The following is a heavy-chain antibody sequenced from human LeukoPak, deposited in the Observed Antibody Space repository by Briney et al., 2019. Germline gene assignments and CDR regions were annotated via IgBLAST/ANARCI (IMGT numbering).Heavy chain of an antibody. CDR3: AKGNQRAYDAFDI. D-gene: IGHD1-14*01. CDR2: IWYDGSSK. J-gene: IGHJ3*02. CDR1: GFTFSSYG. Sequence: GGSLRLSCAASGFTFSSYGMHWVRQAPGKGLEWVALIWYDGSSKHYADSVRGRFTISRDNSKNTLYLQMNSLRAEDTAVYYCAKGNQRAYDAFDIWGQGTMVTVSS. V-gene: IGHV3-33*06.